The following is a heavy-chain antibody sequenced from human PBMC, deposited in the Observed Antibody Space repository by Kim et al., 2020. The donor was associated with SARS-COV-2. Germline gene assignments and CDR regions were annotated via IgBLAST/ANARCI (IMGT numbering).Heavy chain of an antibody. V-gene: IGHV3-11*01. D-gene: IGHD3-22*01. CDR1: GFTFSDYS. CDR2: ITSANSM. J-gene: IGHJ6*02. Sequence: GGSLRLSCAASGFTFSDYSMSWIRQAPGRGLEWVSSITSANSMYYADSVKGRFTISRDNTKNSVHLQMNSLRADDTAVYYCARIIVTNYYHGMGVWGQGTTVTVSS. CDR3: ARIIVTNYYHGMGV.